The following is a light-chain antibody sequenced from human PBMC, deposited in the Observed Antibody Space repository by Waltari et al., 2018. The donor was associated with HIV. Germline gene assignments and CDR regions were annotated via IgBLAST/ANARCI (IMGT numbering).Light chain of an antibody. Sequence: DIQMTPSPSSLSASIGDRVTITCQASQDIINFLNWYQQKPEKAPELLIHDAYNLETGGPSKCSGSGAVTHFTLTISGLQPEDISTYFCQHYDILPITFGPGTKLEVK. J-gene: IGKJ3*01. CDR2: DAY. CDR3: QHYDILPIT. V-gene: IGKV1-33*01. CDR1: QDIINF.